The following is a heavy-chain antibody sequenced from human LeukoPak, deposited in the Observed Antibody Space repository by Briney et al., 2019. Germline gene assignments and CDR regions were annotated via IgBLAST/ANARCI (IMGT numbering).Heavy chain of an antibody. Sequence: PGGSLRLSCAASGFTFADYAMHWVRQAPGKGLEWVSGISWNSGSIGYADSVKGRFTISRDSAKNSLYLQMNSLRAEDTAVYYCARGSSSDAFDIWGQGTMVTVSS. J-gene: IGHJ3*02. CDR3: ARGSSSDAFDI. CDR2: ISWNSGSI. D-gene: IGHD6-13*01. V-gene: IGHV3-9*01. CDR1: GFTFADYA.